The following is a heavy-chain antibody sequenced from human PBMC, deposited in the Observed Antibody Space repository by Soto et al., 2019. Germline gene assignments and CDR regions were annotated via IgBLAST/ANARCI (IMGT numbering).Heavy chain of an antibody. CDR1: GVSVMSYE. CDR3: ARDRWAEQQLVPSPGFDY. CDR2: ISYDGSNK. D-gene: IGHD6-13*01. V-gene: IGHV3-30*19. J-gene: IGHJ4*02. Sequence: PEGSLGLSCAACGVSVMSYEMHVVLKAPGKGLEWVAVISYDGSNKYYADSVKGRFTISRDNSKNTLYLQMNSLRAEDTAVYYCARDRWAEQQLVPSPGFDYWGQGTLVTVSS.